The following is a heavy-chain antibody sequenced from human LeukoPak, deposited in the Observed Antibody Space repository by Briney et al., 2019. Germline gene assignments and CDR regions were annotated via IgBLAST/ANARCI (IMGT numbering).Heavy chain of an antibody. V-gene: IGHV1-18*01. D-gene: IGHD3-10*01. Sequence: GASVKVSCKASGYTFTSYGISWGRQAPGQGLEWMGWISAYNGNTNYAQKLQSRVTMTTDTSTSTAYMEMRSLRSDGSAVYYCATLSNYYGSGSYSSFFDYWGQGTLVTVSS. J-gene: IGHJ4*02. CDR3: ATLSNYYGSGSYSSFFDY. CDR2: ISAYNGNT. CDR1: GYTFTSYG.